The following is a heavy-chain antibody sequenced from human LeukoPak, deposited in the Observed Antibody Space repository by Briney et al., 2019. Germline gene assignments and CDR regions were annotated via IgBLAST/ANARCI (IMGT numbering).Heavy chain of an antibody. D-gene: IGHD6-19*01. Sequence: GGSLRFSCAASGFTFSSYWMSWVRQAPGKGLEWVANIKQDGSEKYYVDSVKGRFTISRDNAKNSLYLQMNSLRAEDTAVYYCARQWLVRVNYYYYMDVWGKGTTVTVSS. CDR2: IKQDGSEK. J-gene: IGHJ6*03. CDR3: ARQWLVRVNYYYYMDV. V-gene: IGHV3-7*01. CDR1: GFTFSSYW.